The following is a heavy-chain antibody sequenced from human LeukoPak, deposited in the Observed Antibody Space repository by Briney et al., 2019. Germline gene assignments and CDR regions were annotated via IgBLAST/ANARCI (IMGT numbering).Heavy chain of an antibody. CDR2: ISGSGGST. CDR1: GFTFSSYA. Sequence: EPGGSLRLSCAASGFTFSSYAMSWVRQAPGKGLEWVSAISGSGGSTYYADSVKGRFTISRDNSKNTLYLQMNSLRAEGTAVYYCAKGSVQQLVSAFDPWGQGTLVTVSS. D-gene: IGHD6-13*01. J-gene: IGHJ5*02. V-gene: IGHV3-23*01. CDR3: AKGSVQQLVSAFDP.